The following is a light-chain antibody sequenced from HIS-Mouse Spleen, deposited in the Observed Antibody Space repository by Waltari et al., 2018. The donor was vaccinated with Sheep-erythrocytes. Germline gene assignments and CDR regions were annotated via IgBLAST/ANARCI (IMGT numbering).Light chain of an antibody. CDR2: WAT. J-gene: IGKJ4*01. Sequence: DIVMTQSPDSLAVSLGERATINCKSSQSVLYSSNNKNYLAWYQPKPGQPPKLIIYWATSRESGVPDRFGGSGSGTDFALTISGLQAEDVAVYCCQQYYSTPLTFGGGTKVEIK. V-gene: IGKV4-1*01. CDR3: QQYYSTPLT. CDR1: QSVLYSSNNKNY.